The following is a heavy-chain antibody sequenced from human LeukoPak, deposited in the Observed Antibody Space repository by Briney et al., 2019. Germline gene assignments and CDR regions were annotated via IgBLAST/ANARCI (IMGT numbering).Heavy chain of an antibody. Sequence: SETLSLTCAVYGGSFSGYYWSWIRQPPGKGLEWIGEINHSGSTNYNPSLKSRVTISVDTSKNQFSLKLSSVTAADTAVYYCARGQLLAAAGEFDYWGQGTLVTVSS. D-gene: IGHD6-13*01. CDR2: INHSGST. J-gene: IGHJ4*02. V-gene: IGHV4-34*01. CDR3: ARGQLLAAAGEFDY. CDR1: GGSFSGYY.